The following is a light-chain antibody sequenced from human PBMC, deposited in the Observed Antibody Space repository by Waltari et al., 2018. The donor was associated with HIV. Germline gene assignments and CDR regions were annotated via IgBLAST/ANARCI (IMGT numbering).Light chain of an antibody. Sequence: DIQMTQSPPSLSAVIGERVTNTCRASQRIANYVAWFQQKPGEAPKSLIYDASYLQNGVPSRFSGSGFGTDFSLTITSLQPEDFATYYCQQYNIYPLTFGQGTKLEI. CDR1: QRIANY. V-gene: IGKV1-16*01. J-gene: IGKJ2*01. CDR3: QQYNIYPLT. CDR2: DAS.